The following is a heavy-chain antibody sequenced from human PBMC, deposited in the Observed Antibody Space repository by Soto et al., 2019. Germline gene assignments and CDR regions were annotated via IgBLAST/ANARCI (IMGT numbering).Heavy chain of an antibody. J-gene: IGHJ3*02. CDR1: GFTFSSYA. D-gene: IGHD3-3*01. V-gene: IGHV3-23*01. CDR2: ISGSGGST. Sequence: GGSLRLSCAASGFTFSSYAMSWVRQAPGKGLEWVSAISGSGGSTYYADSVKGRFTISRDNSKNTLYLQMNSLRAEDTAVYYCAKDREEWSPYLFAFDIWGQGTMVTVSS. CDR3: AKDREEWSPYLFAFDI.